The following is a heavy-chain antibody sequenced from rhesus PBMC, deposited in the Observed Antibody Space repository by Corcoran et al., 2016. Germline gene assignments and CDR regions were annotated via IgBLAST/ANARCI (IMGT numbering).Heavy chain of an antibody. CDR1: GGSISGHY. CDR2: IGGSSGST. J-gene: IGHJ4*01. D-gene: IGHD6-43*01. Sequence: QVQLQESGPGLVKPSETLSPTCAVSGGSISGHYWNWIRQPPGKGLEWIGYIGGSSGSTYYNPSLKSRVTISTDTSKNQFSLKLSSVTAADTAVYFCARSHIAAASFDYWGQGVLVTVSS. CDR3: ARSHIAAASFDY. V-gene: IGHV4-165*02.